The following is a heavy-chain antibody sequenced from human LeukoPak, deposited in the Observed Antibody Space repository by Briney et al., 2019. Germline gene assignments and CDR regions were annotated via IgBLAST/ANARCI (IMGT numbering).Heavy chain of an antibody. V-gene: IGHV3-48*03. J-gene: IGHJ4*02. D-gene: IGHD1-26*01. CDR2: ISSSSTTI. CDR1: GFTFSSHD. CDR3: AGGVVGATKRFDY. Sequence: GGSLRLSCAASGFTFSSHDMNWVRQAPGKGLEWVSQISSSSTTINYADSVKGRFTISRDNAKNSLYLQMNSLRADDAAVYYCAGGVVGATKRFDYWGQGTLVTVSS.